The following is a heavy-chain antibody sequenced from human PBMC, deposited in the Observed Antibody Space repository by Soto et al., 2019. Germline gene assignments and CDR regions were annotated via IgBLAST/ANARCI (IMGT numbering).Heavy chain of an antibody. CDR1: GYTFTSYY. J-gene: IGHJ6*02. Sequence: ASVKVSCKASGYTFTSYYMHWVRQAPGQGLEWMGIINPSGGSTSYAQKFQGRVTMTRDTSTSTVYMELSSLRSEDTAVYYCARDIIVVVPPECYYYGMDVWGQGTTVTVSS. V-gene: IGHV1-46*01. CDR2: INPSGGST. D-gene: IGHD2-21*01. CDR3: ARDIIVVVPPECYYYGMDV.